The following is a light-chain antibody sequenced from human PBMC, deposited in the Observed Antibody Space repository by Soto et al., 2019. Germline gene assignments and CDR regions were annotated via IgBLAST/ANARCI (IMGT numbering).Light chain of an antibody. CDR3: QQCCGSPLFS. CDR1: ESVTSSC. CDR2: TTS. Sequence: EIVLTQSPDTLSLSPGERATLSCTASESVTSSCLAWYQRKAGQAPRLLIHTTSTRATDIPDRFSGSGSGTDFTLTISRLDPEDFAVYYCQQCCGSPLFSFGPGTRVDI. J-gene: IGKJ3*01. V-gene: IGKV3-20*01.